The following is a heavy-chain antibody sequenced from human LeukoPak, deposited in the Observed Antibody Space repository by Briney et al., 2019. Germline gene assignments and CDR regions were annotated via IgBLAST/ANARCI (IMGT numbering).Heavy chain of an antibody. J-gene: IGHJ4*02. CDR1: GFTFSSYW. V-gene: IGHV3-21*01. CDR3: AREWELLDY. CDR2: ISSSSSYI. Sequence: PGGSLRLSCAASGFTFSSYWMHWVRQAPGKGLEWVSSISSSSSYIYYADSVKGRFTISRDNAKNSLYLQMNSLRAEDTAVYYCAREWELLDYWGQGTLVTVSS. D-gene: IGHD1-26*01.